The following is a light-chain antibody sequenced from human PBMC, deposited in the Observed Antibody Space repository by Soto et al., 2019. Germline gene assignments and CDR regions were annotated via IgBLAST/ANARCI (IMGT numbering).Light chain of an antibody. CDR1: SSNIGDNY. CDR2: DNN. Sequence: QSVLTQPHSVSAAPGQKVTISCSGSSSNIGDNYVSWYQHLPGTAPKLLIYDNNKRPSGIPDRFSGSKSGTSATLGITGLQTGDEADYYCGTWDSSLSVVVFGGGTK. J-gene: IGLJ2*01. CDR3: GTWDSSLSVVV. V-gene: IGLV1-51*01.